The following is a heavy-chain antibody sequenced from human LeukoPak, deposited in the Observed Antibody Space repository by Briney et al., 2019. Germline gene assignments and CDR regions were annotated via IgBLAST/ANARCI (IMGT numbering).Heavy chain of an antibody. D-gene: IGHD5-18*01. CDR1: GGTFSSYA. V-gene: IGHV1-69*05. CDR2: IIPIFGTA. Sequence: GASVKVSCKASGGTFSSYAISWVRQAPGQGLDWMGRIIPIFGTANYAQKFQGRVTITTDESTSTAYMELSSLRSGDTAVYYCAREPNVDTAMDFGYWGQGTLVTVSS. CDR3: AREPNVDTAMDFGY. J-gene: IGHJ4*02.